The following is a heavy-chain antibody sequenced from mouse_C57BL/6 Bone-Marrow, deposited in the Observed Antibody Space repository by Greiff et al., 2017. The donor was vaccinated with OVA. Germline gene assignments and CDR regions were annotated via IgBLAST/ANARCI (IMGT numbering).Heavy chain of an antibody. CDR2: IDPSDSYT. J-gene: IGHJ4*01. V-gene: IGHV1-59*01. CDR1: GYTFTSYW. D-gene: IGHD2-5*01. Sequence: QVQLQQPGAELVRPGTSVKLSCKASGYTFTSYWMHWVKQRPGQGLEWIGVIDPSDSYTNYNQKFKGKATLTVVTSSSTAYMQLSSLTSEDSAVYDCERSAYYRNLYAMDYWGRGTSVTVSA. CDR3: ERSAYYRNLYAMDY.